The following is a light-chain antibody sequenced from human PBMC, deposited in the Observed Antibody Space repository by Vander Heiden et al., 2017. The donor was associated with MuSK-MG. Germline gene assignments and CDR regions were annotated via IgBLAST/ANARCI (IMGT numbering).Light chain of an antibody. Sequence: DFQLTQSPSTLSASVGDRVTITCRASQSIHSWLAWYQQKPGTAPKLLIYKASRLEDGVRSRFSGSASGTEFTRTISSLQPDDFDTYDGQQFQTFGGGTRVDIK. V-gene: IGKV1-5*03. CDR2: KAS. CDR3: QQFQT. J-gene: IGKJ4*01. CDR1: QSIHSW.